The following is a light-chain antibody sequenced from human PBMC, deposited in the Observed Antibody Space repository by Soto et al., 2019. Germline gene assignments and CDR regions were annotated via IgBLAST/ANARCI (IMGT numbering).Light chain of an antibody. CDR2: GAS. Sequence: EIVLTQSPGTLSLSPGERATLSCRASESVSTSYLAWYQQKPGQAPRLLIYGASGTATGIPDRFSVSASGTDFTLTISRLEPEYFAVYYCQHYGTSALFGPGTKVDIK. CDR3: QHYGTSAL. CDR1: ESVSTSY. J-gene: IGKJ3*01. V-gene: IGKV3-20*01.